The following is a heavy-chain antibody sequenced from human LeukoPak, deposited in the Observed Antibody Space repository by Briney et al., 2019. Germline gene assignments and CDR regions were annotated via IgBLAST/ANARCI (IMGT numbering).Heavy chain of an antibody. J-gene: IGHJ4*02. CDR1: GYTFTSYG. CDR3: ARANGDYLVDY. V-gene: IGHV1-18*01. D-gene: IGHD4-17*01. Sequence: ASVKVSCKASGYTFTSYGISWVRQAPGQGLEWMGWIGGYNGNTTYAQKLQGRVTMTTDTSTSTAYMELRSLRSDDTAVYYCARANGDYLVDYWGQRTLVTVSS. CDR2: IGGYNGNT.